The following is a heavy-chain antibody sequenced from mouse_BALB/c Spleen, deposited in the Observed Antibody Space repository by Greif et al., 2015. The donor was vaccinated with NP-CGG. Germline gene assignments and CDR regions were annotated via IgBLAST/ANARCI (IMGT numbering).Heavy chain of an antibody. V-gene: IGHV1S22*01. D-gene: IGHD1-1*01. J-gene: IGHJ1*01. CDR2: IYPGSGST. CDR3: TRGPHYYGSSYLYWHFDV. CDR1: GYTFTSYW. Sequence: LQQSGSELVRPGASVKLSCKASGYTFTSYWMHWVKQRHGQGLEWIGNIYPGSGSTNYDEKFKSKGTLTVDTSSSTAYMHLSSLTSEDSAVYYCTRGPHYYGSSYLYWHFDVWGAGTTVTVSS.